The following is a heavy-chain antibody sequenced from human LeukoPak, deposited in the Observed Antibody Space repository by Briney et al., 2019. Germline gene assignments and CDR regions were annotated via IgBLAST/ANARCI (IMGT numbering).Heavy chain of an antibody. CDR1: GFTFSSYW. Sequence: PGGSLRLSCAASGFTFSSYWVSWVRQAPGKGLEWVANIKQDGSEKYYVDSVKGRFTISRDNAKNSLYLQMNSLRAEDTAVYYCARERGLFLYYFDYWGQGTLVTVSS. CDR2: IKQDGSEK. J-gene: IGHJ4*02. CDR3: ARERGLFLYYFDY. V-gene: IGHV3-7*01. D-gene: IGHD3-16*01.